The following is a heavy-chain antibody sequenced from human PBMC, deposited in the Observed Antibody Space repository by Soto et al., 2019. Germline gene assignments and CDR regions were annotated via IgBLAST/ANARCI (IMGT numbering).Heavy chain of an antibody. CDR1: GFTLSDYY. CDR2: ISSSGGTI. CDR3: ARVSAAAGSYAMDV. V-gene: IGHV3-11*01. J-gene: IGHJ6*02. D-gene: IGHD6-13*01. Sequence: QVQLVESGGGLVKPGGSLRLSCAASGFTLSDYYMTWIRQAPGKGLEWISYISSSGGTIYHPDSVKGRFTISRDNAKKSLDLQMNSLRAEDTAVYYCARVSAAAGSYAMDVWGQGTTVTVSS.